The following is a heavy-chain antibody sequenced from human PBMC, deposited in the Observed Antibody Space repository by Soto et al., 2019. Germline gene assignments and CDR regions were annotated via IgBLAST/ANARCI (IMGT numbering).Heavy chain of an antibody. CDR3: TSHLAELSSPRAFDI. J-gene: IGHJ3*02. D-gene: IGHD3-16*02. CDR1: GFTVSGSA. V-gene: IGHV3-73*01. CDR2: IRSKTNSYAT. Sequence: EVQLVESGGGLVQPGGSLKLSCAASGFTVSGSAVHWVRQASGKGLEWVGRIRSKTNSYATAYAASVKGRFTISRDDSKTTAYLQMNSLKTEDMSVYYCTSHLAELSSPRAFDIWGQGTMVTVSS.